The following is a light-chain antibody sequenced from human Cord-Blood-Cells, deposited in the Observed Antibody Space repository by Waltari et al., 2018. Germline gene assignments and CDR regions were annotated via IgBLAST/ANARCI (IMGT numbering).Light chain of an antibody. V-gene: IGKV3-11*01. CDR2: DAS. Sequence: DIVLTQSPATLSLSPGERATLSCRASQSVSSYVAWSQQKTGQAPRLLIYDASNRATGIPARFSCSGSGTDFTLTISSLEPEDFAVYYCQQRSNWPLTFGPGTKVDIK. CDR1: QSVSSY. CDR3: QQRSNWPLT. J-gene: IGKJ3*01.